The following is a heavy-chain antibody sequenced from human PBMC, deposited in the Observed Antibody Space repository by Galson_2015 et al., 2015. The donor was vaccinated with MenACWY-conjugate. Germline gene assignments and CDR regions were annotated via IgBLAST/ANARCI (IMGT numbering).Heavy chain of an antibody. V-gene: IGHV3-53*01. D-gene: IGHD1-1*01. CDR1: GFTVSTSC. J-gene: IGHJ5*02. Sequence: SLRLSCAASGFTVSTSCMSWVRQAPGEGLEWVSIICSGSTTKYADSVKGRFTISGDNSKSTVYLQMNSLRVEDTAMYYCARRRAELNWFDPWGQGTLVTVSS. CDR3: ARRRAELNWFDP. CDR2: ICSGSTT.